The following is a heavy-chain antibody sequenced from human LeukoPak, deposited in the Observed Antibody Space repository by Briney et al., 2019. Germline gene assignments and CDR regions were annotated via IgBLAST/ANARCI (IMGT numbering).Heavy chain of an antibody. Sequence: SETLSLTCAVYGGSFSGYYWGWIRQPPGKGLEWIGSIYHSGSTYYNPSLKSRVTISVDTSKNQFSLKLSSVTAADTAVYYCARDDSRENWFDPWGQGTLVTVSS. V-gene: IGHV4-38-2*02. CDR1: GGSFSGYY. CDR2: IYHSGST. J-gene: IGHJ5*02. CDR3: ARDDSRENWFDP.